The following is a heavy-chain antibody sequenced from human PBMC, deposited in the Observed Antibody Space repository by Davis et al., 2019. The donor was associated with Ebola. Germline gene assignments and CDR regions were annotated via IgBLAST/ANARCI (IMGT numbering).Heavy chain of an antibody. CDR3: ASLPHLGSHPYYYYGMDV. D-gene: IGHD3-3*02. Sequence: PSETLSLTCTVSGGSISSGGYYWSWLRQPPGKGLEWIGEIYHSGSTNYNPSLKRRATSSVDKSKNQFSLKLSSVTAADTAVYYCASLPHLGSHPYYYYGMDVWGQGTTVTVSS. J-gene: IGHJ6*02. V-gene: IGHV4-39*07. CDR1: GGSISSGGYY. CDR2: IYHSGST.